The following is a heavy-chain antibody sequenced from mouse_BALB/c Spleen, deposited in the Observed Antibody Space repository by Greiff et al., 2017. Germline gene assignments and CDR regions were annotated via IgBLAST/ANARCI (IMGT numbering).Heavy chain of an antibody. CDR2: IDPANGNT. CDR3: ARSTPWYFDV. J-gene: IGHJ1*01. Sequence: EVQLQQSGAELVKPGASVKLSCTASGFNIKETYMHWVKQRPEQGLEWIGRIDPANGNTKYDPKFQGKATITADTSSNTAYLQLSSLTSEDTAVYYCARSTPWYFDVWGAGTTVTVSS. D-gene: IGHD1-1*01. V-gene: IGHV14-3*02. CDR1: GFNIKETY.